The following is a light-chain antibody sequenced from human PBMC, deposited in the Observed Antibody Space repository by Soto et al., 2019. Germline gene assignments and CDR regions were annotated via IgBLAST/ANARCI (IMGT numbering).Light chain of an antibody. Sequence: QSALTQPASVSGSPGQSITISCTGTSSDVGGYNYVSWYQQHPGKAPKLMIYEVSNRPSGVSNRFSGSKSGNTASLTISGLQAEDEADYYCSLYTSRSTVVFGGGTKLTVL. CDR2: EVS. V-gene: IGLV2-14*01. CDR3: SLYTSRSTVV. CDR1: SSDVGGYNY. J-gene: IGLJ2*01.